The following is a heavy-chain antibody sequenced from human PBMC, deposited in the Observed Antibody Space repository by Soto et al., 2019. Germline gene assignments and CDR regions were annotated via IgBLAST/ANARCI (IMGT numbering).Heavy chain of an antibody. CDR3: ARDPGVVVTADNWFDP. D-gene: IGHD2-21*02. V-gene: IGHV4-4*07. Sequence: SETLSLTCTVSGGSITDYSWVWIRQPAGKGLEWIGRIFSSGSTNYNPSLKGRITMSLDTSKNQFPLKLNSATATDTAVYFCARDPGVVVTADNWFDPWGQGILVNVLL. CDR1: GGSITDYS. J-gene: IGHJ5*02. CDR2: IFSSGST.